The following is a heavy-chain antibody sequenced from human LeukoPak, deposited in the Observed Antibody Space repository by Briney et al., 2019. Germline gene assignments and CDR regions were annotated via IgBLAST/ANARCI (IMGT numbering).Heavy chain of an antibody. D-gene: IGHD1-1*01. V-gene: IGHV3-74*01. J-gene: IGHJ4*02. CDR2: NSDGSTT. CDR1: GFTFSGYW. Sequence: GGSLRLSCAASGFTFSGYWMHWVRQAPGKGLVWVSRNSDGSTTSYADSVKGRFTSSRDNAKDTLYLQMNSLTAEDTAVYYCARDYNYGLDYWGQGTLVTVSS. CDR3: ARDYNYGLDY.